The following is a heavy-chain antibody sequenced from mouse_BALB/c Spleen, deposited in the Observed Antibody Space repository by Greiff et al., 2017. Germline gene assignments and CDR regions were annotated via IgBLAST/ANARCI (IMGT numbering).Heavy chain of an antibody. CDR2: INPSTGYT. J-gene: IGHJ3*01. V-gene: IGHV1S26*01. CDR1: GYTFTSYW. D-gene: IGHD1-1*01. Sequence: VQLQQSGAELMKPGASVKMSCKASGYTFTSYWMHWVKQRPGQGLEWIGYINPSTGYTEYNQKFKDKATLTADKSSSTAYMQLSSLTSEDSAVYYCARRKTRGSSSWFAYWGQGTLVTVSA. CDR3: ARRKTRGSSSWFAY.